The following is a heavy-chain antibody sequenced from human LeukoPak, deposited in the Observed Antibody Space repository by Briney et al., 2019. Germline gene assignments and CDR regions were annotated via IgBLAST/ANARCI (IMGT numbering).Heavy chain of an antibody. D-gene: IGHD4-11*01. V-gene: IGHV1-2*06. CDR3: ARDTGSRGYFDY. CDR2: INPNSGGT. J-gene: IGHJ4*02. CDR1: GYTFTGYY. Sequence: ASVKVSCKASGYTFTGYYMHWVRQARGQGLEWMGRINPNSGGTNYAQKFQGRVTMTRDTSISTAYMELSRLRSDDTAVYYCARDTGSRGYFDYWGQGTLVTVSS.